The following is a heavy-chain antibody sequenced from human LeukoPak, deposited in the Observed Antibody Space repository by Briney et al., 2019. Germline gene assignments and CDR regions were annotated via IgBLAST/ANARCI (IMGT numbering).Heavy chain of an antibody. CDR3: ATYVRNTVAGYYYFEY. D-gene: IGHD5-12*01. J-gene: IGHJ4*02. CDR2: ISWNSASI. V-gene: IGHV3-9*01. CDR1: GFSFDEYS. Sequence: LTGTSLRLSCAASGFSFDEYSMHWVRQPAGKGLEWVSGISWNSASIDYADSVKGRFTISRDNARNSLYLQMNSLRAEDTAIYYCATYVRNTVAGYYYFEYWGQGTLVTVSS.